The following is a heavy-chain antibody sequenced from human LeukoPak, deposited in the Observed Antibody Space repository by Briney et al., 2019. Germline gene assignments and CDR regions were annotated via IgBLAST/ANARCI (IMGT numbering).Heavy chain of an antibody. D-gene: IGHD6-19*01. CDR2: ISSSSSYT. V-gene: IGHV3-11*06. Sequence: PGGSLRLSCAASGFTFSVYYMSWIRQAPGKGLEWVSYISSSSSYTNYAVSVKGRFTISRDNAKNSLYLQMDSLRAEDTAVYYCARDRSVDGTVWGQGTLVTVSS. CDR3: ARDRSVDGTV. CDR1: GFTFSVYY. J-gene: IGHJ4*02.